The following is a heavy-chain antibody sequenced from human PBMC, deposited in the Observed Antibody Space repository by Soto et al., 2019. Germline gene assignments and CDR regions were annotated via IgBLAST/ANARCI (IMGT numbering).Heavy chain of an antibody. CDR1: GFTFSSYA. CDR2: ISNTGGST. V-gene: IGHV3-23*01. D-gene: IGHD1-26*01. CDR3: AKNPSGSLPPKRPIDY. J-gene: IGHJ4*02. Sequence: GGSLRLSCVASGFTFSSYAMNWVRQAPGKGLEWVSGISNTGGSTYYADSVKGRFTISRDNSKSTLYVQMNSLRAEDTALYYCAKNPSGSLPPKRPIDYWGRGTLVTVSS.